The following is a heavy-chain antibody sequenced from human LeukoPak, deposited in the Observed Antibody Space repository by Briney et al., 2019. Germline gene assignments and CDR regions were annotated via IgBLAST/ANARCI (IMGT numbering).Heavy chain of an antibody. CDR2: IRYDGSNK. V-gene: IGHV3-30*02. Sequence: GGSLRLSCAASGFTFSSYGMHWVRQAPGKGLEWVAFIRYDGSNKYYADSVKGRFTISRDNSKNTLYLQMNSLRAEDTAVYYCAKGGGAQLVRTPFDYWGQGTLVTVSS. CDR1: GFTFSSYG. CDR3: AKGGGAQLVRTPFDY. J-gene: IGHJ4*02. D-gene: IGHD6-13*01.